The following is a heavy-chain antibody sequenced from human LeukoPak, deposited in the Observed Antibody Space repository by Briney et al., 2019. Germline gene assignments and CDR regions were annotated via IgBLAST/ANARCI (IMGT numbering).Heavy chain of an antibody. CDR2: IKQDESQK. CDR1: GFTFSRYW. D-gene: IGHD3-22*01. V-gene: IGHV3-7*01. Sequence: GGSLRLSCAASGFTFSRYWMTWARQAPGKGLEWVSNIKQDESQKYYGDSVRGRFTISRDNPQTSLYLQMNSLRAEDTAVYYCARDNGYFSVDYWGQGTMVTVSS. J-gene: IGHJ4*02. CDR3: ARDNGYFSVDY.